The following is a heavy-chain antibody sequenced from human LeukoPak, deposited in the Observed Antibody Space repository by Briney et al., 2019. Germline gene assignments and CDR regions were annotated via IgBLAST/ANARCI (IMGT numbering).Heavy chain of an antibody. V-gene: IGHV4-39*07. CDR3: ARKVTYYYDSSGYHYPLDY. CDR1: GGSISSSSYY. CDR2: IYYSGST. Sequence: PSETLSLTCTVSGGSISSSSYYWGWIRQPPGKGLEWIGSIYYSGSTYYNPSLKSRVTISVDTSKNQFSLKLSSVTAADTAVYYCARKVTYYYDSSGYHYPLDYWGQGTLVTVSS. J-gene: IGHJ4*02. D-gene: IGHD3-22*01.